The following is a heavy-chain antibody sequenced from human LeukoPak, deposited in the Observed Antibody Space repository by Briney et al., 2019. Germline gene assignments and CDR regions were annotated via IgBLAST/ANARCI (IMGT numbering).Heavy chain of an antibody. CDR3: ARDDGDYVWGSYRHDAFDI. J-gene: IGHJ3*02. Sequence: ASVKVSCKASGYTFTGYYMHWVRQAPGQGLEWMGWINPNTGGTNYVQKFQDRVTMTRDTSTSTVYMELSRLRSDDTAVYYCARDDGDYVWGSYRHDAFDIWGQGTMVTVSS. D-gene: IGHD3-16*02. CDR1: GYTFTGYY. CDR2: INPNTGGT. V-gene: IGHV1-2*02.